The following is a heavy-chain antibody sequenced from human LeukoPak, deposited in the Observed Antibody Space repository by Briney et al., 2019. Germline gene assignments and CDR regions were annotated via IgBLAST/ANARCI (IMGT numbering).Heavy chain of an antibody. CDR3: ARAHDSSAYYRGYAVDY. Sequence: PSETLSLTCTVSGGSVSNGSYYWSWIRQPPGKGLEWIGYIYYSGSTNYNPSLKSRVTISVDTSKNQFSLKLSSVTAADTAVYYCARAHDSSAYYRGYAVDYWGQGTLVTVSS. CDR2: IYYSGST. J-gene: IGHJ4*02. V-gene: IGHV4-61*01. D-gene: IGHD3-22*01. CDR1: GGSVSNGSYY.